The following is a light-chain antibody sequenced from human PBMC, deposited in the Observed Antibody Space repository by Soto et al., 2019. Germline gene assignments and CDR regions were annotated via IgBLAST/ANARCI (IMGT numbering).Light chain of an antibody. CDR2: WAS. V-gene: IGKV4-1*01. CDR3: QQYYNTPIT. CDR1: QSVLYSSNNKNY. Sequence: DIVMTQSPDSLAVSLGERATINCKPSQSVLYSSNNKNYLAWYQQKPGQPPKLLIYWASTRASGVPDRFSGSGSGTDVTLTISSLQAEDVAVYYCQQYYNTPITFGQGTRLEIK. J-gene: IGKJ5*01.